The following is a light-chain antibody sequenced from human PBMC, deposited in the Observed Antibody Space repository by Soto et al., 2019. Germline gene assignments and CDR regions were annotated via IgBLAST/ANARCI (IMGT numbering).Light chain of an antibody. Sequence: EIVLTQSPGTLSLSPGERATLSCRASQSVSSSYLAWYQQKPGQAPRLLIYGASSRATGIPDRFSGSGSGTDVTLTISRLEPEDVAVYYCQGTFGPGTKVDIK. V-gene: IGKV3-20*01. CDR1: QSVSSSY. CDR3: QGT. CDR2: GAS. J-gene: IGKJ3*01.